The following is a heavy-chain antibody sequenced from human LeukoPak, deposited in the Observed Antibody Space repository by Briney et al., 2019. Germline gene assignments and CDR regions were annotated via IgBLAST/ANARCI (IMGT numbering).Heavy chain of an antibody. V-gene: IGHV1-2*02. CDR2: INPNSGGT. Sequence: ASVKVSRKASGYTFSDYYIHWVRQAPGQGLEWMGWINPNSGGTNYAQKFQGRVTMTRDTSITTAYMELSRLTSDDTAVYYCARDWGDSSGYLPVPGSYWGQGTLVTVSS. CDR3: ARDWGDSSGYLPVPGSY. D-gene: IGHD3-22*01. CDR1: GYTFSDYY. J-gene: IGHJ4*02.